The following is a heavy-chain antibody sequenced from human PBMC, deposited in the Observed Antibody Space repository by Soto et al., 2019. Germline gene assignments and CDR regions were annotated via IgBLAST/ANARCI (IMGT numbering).Heavy chain of an antibody. J-gene: IGHJ4*02. CDR2: INHSGST. CDR1: GGSFSGYY. V-gene: IGHV4-34*01. D-gene: IGHD4-4*01. CDR3: ARGVGNKMTTVTNFDY. Sequence: SETLSLTCAVYGGSFSGYYWSWIRQPPGKGLEWIGEINHSGSTNYNPSLKSRVTISVDTSKNQFSLKLSSVTAADTAVYYCARGVGNKMTTVTNFDYWGQGTLVTVSS.